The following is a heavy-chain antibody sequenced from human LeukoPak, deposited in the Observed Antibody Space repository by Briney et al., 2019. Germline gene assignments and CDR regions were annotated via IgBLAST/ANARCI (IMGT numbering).Heavy chain of an antibody. CDR3: ARDLLLYFGEVTMAFDY. CDR2: ISSGGSTI. D-gene: IGHD3-10*01. J-gene: IGHJ4*02. CDR1: GFTFSDYY. Sequence: GGSLRLSCAASGFTFSDYYMSWIRQAPGKGLEWVSYISSGGSTIKYADSVKGRFTVSRDNAQNSLSLQMNSLRAEDTAVYYCARDLLLYFGEVTMAFDYRGLGTLVTVSS. V-gene: IGHV3-11*04.